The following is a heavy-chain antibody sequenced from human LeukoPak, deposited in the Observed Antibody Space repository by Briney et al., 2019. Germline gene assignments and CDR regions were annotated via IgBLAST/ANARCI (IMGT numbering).Heavy chain of an antibody. CDR3: ARQWGIAAAGANWFDP. V-gene: IGHV5-51*01. D-gene: IGHD6-13*01. Sequence: GESLKISCKGSGYSFTSYWIGWVRQMPGKGLEWMGIIYPGDSDTRYSPSFQGQVTISADNSISTAYLQWSSLKASDTAMYYCARQWGIAAAGANWFDPWGQGTLVTVSS. J-gene: IGHJ5*02. CDR1: GYSFTSYW. CDR2: IYPGDSDT.